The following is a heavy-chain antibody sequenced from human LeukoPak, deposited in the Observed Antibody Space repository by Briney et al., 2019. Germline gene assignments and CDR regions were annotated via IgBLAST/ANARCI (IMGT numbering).Heavy chain of an antibody. CDR1: GYTFTSYD. V-gene: IGHV1-8*01. Sequence: ASVKVSCKASGYTFTSYDINWVRQATGQGLEWMGWMNPNSGNTGYAQKFQGRVTVTTDTSTSTAYMELRSLRSDDTAVYYCARVNFGSGWINWFDPWGQGTLVTVSS. J-gene: IGHJ5*02. D-gene: IGHD6-19*01. CDR3: ARVNFGSGWINWFDP. CDR2: MNPNSGNT.